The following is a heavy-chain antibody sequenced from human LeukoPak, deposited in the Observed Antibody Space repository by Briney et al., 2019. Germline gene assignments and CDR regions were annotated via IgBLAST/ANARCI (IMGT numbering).Heavy chain of an antibody. D-gene: IGHD3-22*01. CDR2: ISNDGGGT. V-gene: IGHV3-23*01. J-gene: IGHJ5*02. CDR3: AKGSSGYFADL. CDR1: GFIFNNYG. Sequence: GGSLRLSCAASGFIFNNYGLIWVRQAPGKGPEWVSAISNDGGGTQYAEIVKGRFTISRDNSKNTLLLQMNSLRAEDTALYYCAKGSSGYFADLWGQGTLVTVSS.